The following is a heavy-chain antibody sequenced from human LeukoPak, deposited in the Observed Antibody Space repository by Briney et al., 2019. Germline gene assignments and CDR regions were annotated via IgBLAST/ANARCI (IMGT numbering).Heavy chain of an antibody. CDR3: ARHSYDYESSGYYLGY. CDR2: IYPGDSDT. D-gene: IGHD3-22*01. V-gene: IGHV5-51*01. Sequence: GEALKISCKGSGYSFTSYWIGWVRQMPGKGLEWMGIIYPGDSDTRYSPSFQGQVTISADKSISTAYLQWSSLKASDTAMYYCARHSYDYESSGYYLGYWGQGTLVTVSS. CDR1: GYSFTSYW. J-gene: IGHJ4*02.